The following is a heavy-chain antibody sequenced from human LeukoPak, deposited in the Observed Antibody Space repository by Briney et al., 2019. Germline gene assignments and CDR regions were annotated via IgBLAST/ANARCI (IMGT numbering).Heavy chain of an antibody. CDR1: GFTFSSYA. Sequence: PGGSLRLSCAASGFTFSSYAMSWVRQAPGKGLEWVSAISGSGGSTYYADSVKGRFTISRDNSKNTLYLQMNSLRAEDTAVYYCARRGGATLQGAYYYYGMDVWGQGTTVTVSS. CDR2: ISGSGGST. CDR3: ARRGGATLQGAYYYYGMDV. D-gene: IGHD1-26*01. V-gene: IGHV3-23*01. J-gene: IGHJ6*02.